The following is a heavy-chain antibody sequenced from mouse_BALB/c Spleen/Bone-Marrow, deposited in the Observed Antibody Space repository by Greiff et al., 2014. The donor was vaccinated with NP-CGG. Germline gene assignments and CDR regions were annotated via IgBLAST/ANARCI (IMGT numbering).Heavy chain of an antibody. CDR1: GYTFSDYW. V-gene: IGHV1-9*01. J-gene: IGHJ4*01. CDR2: ILPGGGST. CDR3: AKGGHVMDY. Sequence: QVQLQQSGAELMKPGASVMISCKATGYTFSDYWIEWVKQRPGHGLEWIGEILPGGGSTNYNENFKGKATLTADTSSNTAYMQLSSLTSEDSAVYYCAKGGHVMDYWGQGTSVTVSS. D-gene: IGHD1-1*02.